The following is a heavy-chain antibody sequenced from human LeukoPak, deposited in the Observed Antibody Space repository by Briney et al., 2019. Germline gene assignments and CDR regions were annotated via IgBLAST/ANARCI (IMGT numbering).Heavy chain of an antibody. CDR1: GYSFTTYC. CDR3: ARHRPHTDSNSVADYYFDY. CDR2: IYPGDAGT. Sequence: GESLKIPCKGSGYSFTTYCIGWVRHLPGKGLEWMGIIYPGDAGTTYSPSCQGQVTISADKATSTAYLQWSNLKASDAAMYYCARHRPHTDSNSVADYYFDYWGQGTLVTVSS. V-gene: IGHV5-51*01. J-gene: IGHJ4*02. D-gene: IGHD6-19*01.